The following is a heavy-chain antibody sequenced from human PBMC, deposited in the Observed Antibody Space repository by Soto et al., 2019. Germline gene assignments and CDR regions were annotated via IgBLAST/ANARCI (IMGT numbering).Heavy chain of an antibody. Sequence: QVQLVQPGAEVKKPGSSVKVSCKASGGTFSSYSINWVRQAPGQGLEWMGEIIPIFGTANYAQKFQGRVTITADESTSTAYMELSSLRSEDTAVYYGARDGGRHSGGIDYWGQGTLVTVSS. V-gene: IGHV1-69*01. CDR2: IIPIFGTA. CDR1: GGTFSSYS. CDR3: ARDGGRHSGGIDY. D-gene: IGHD1-26*01. J-gene: IGHJ4*02.